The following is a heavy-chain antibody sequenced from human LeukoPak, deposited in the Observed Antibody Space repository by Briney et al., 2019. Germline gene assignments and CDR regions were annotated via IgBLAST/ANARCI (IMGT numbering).Heavy chain of an antibody. CDR3: ARVRDGYNQL. Sequence: KTSETLSLTCTVSGGSISSYYWSWIRQPPGKGLEWIGYIYYSGSTNYNPSLKSRVTISVDTSKNQFSLKLSSVTAADTAVYYCARVRDGYNQLWGQGTLATVSS. J-gene: IGHJ4*02. V-gene: IGHV4-59*01. CDR2: IYYSGST. D-gene: IGHD5-24*01. CDR1: GGSISSYY.